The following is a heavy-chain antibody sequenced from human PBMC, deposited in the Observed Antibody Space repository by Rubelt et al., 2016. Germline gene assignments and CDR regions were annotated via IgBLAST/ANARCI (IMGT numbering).Heavy chain of an antibody. D-gene: IGHD2-15*01. V-gene: IGHV3-21*01. CDR1: GFTFSSYS. J-gene: IGHJ4*02. CDR2: ISSSSSYI. Sequence: EVQLVESGGGLVKPGGSLRLSCAASGFTFSSYSMNWVRQAPGKGLEWVSSISSSSSYIYYADSVKGRFTISRDNAKNSLYLQMNSLRAEDTAVYYCASLPRYCSGGSCDYYFGYWGQGTLVTVS. CDR3: ASLPRYCSGGSCDYYFGY.